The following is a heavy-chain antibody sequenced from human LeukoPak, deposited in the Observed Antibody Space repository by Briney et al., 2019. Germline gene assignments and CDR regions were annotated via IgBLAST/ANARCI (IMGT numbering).Heavy chain of an antibody. Sequence: GGSLRLSCAASEFTFSDYYMSWIRQAPGKGLEWVSYISSSGSTIYYADSVKGRFTISRDNAKNSLYLQMNSLRAEDTAVYYCAKVVPAALSLDVWGKGTTVTVSS. CDR1: EFTFSDYY. CDR3: AKVVPAALSLDV. D-gene: IGHD2-2*01. CDR2: ISSSGSTI. J-gene: IGHJ6*04. V-gene: IGHV3-11*01.